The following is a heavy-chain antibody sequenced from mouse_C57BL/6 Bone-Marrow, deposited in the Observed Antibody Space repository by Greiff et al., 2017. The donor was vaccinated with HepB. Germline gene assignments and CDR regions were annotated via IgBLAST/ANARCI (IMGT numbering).Heavy chain of an antibody. J-gene: IGHJ1*03. CDR1: GYTFTSYW. D-gene: IGHD1-1*01. V-gene: IGHV1-74*01. Sequence: VQLQQPGAELVKPGASVKVSCKASGYTFTSYWMHWVKQRPGQGLEWIGRIHPSDSDTNYNQKFKGKATLTVDTSSSTAYMQLSSLTSEDSAVYYCARLSGSSHWYFDVWGTGTTVTVSS. CDR2: IHPSDSDT. CDR3: ARLSGSSHWYFDV.